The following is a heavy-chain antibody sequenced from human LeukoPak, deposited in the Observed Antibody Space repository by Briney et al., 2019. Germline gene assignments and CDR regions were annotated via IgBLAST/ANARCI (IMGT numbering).Heavy chain of an antibody. CDR1: EDSVSSNSAA. V-gene: IGHV6-1*01. CDR2: TYYRSKWYN. J-gene: IGHJ4*02. Sequence: SQTLSLTCAISEDSVSSNSAAWNWIRQSPSRGLEWLGRTYYRSKWYNDYAVSVKSRITINPDTSKNQFSLQLNSVTPEDTAVYYCASYSGRDGYNNRDYYFDYWGQGTLVTVSS. D-gene: IGHD5-24*01. CDR3: ASYSGRDGYNNRDYYFDY.